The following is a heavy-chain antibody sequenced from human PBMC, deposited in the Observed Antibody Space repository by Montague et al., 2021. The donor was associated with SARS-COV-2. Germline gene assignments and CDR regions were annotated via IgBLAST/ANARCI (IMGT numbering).Heavy chain of an antibody. D-gene: IGHD4-17*01. Sequence: SETLSLTCTVSGGSISSYYWSWIRQPPGKGLEWIGYIYYSGSTNYNPSLTSRVTISVDTSKNQFSLKLSSVTAADTAVYYCAREPDYGDSFDYWGQGTLVTVSS. V-gene: IGHV4-59*01. CDR1: GGSISSYY. CDR3: AREPDYGDSFDY. J-gene: IGHJ4*02. CDR2: IYYSGST.